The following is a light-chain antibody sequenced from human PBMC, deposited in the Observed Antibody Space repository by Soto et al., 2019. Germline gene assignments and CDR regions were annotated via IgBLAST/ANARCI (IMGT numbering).Light chain of an antibody. CDR2: DVS. Sequence: QSALTQPASVSGSPGQSITISCTGTSSDVGGHNYVSWYQHHPGKAPKLMIYDVSNRPSGASNPFSGSKSGNTASLTISGLQAEDEADYGCSSYTSRNTLLFGGGTKLTVL. V-gene: IGLV2-14*01. CDR3: SSYTSRNTLL. CDR1: SSDVGGHNY. J-gene: IGLJ2*01.